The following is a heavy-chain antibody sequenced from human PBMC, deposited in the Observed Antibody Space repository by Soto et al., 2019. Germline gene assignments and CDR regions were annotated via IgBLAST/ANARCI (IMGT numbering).Heavy chain of an antibody. V-gene: IGHV4-59*01. CDR2: IYYSGSA. CDR1: GDSISTYS. D-gene: IGHD3-3*01. J-gene: IGHJ6*02. Sequence: QVHLLESGPGLVKPSETLSLICTVSGDSISTYSWNWIRQPPGRGLEWIGYIYYSGSASYNPSLESRISISIDTSKNQFSLRLRSVTAADTAMYYCARFWSGSYGLDVWGQGTTVTVSS. CDR3: ARFWSGSYGLDV.